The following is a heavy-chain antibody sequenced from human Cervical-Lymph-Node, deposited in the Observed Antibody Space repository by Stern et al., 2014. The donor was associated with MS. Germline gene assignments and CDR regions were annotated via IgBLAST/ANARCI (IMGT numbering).Heavy chain of an antibody. CDR2: IFQRGNT. CDR3: ARGGGTDSPTYDY. Sequence: QVQLQESGPGLVKPSGTLSLTCTASGASLSGANWWTWVRQPPGKGLEWIGEIFQRGNTSYTPSLRSRVVMLVDSSKSQFSLQLTAVTAADTAVYYCARGGGTDSPTYDYWGQGTLVTVS. V-gene: IGHV4-4*02. J-gene: IGHJ4*02. D-gene: IGHD3-16*01. CDR1: GASLSGANW.